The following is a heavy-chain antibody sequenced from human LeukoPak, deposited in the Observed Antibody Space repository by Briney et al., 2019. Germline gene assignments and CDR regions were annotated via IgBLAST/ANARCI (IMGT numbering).Heavy chain of an antibody. J-gene: IGHJ1*01. CDR2: INPNSGGT. D-gene: IGHD6-13*01. CDR3: ASPPLEGSSWYPYFQH. CDR1: GYTXTGYY. V-gene: IGHV1-2*02. Sequence: GASVKVSCKASGYTXTGYYIHWVRQAPGQGLEWMGWINPNSGGTNYAQKFQGRVTMTRDTSISTGYMELSRLRSDDTAVYYCASPPLEGSSWYPYFQHWGQGTLVTVSS.